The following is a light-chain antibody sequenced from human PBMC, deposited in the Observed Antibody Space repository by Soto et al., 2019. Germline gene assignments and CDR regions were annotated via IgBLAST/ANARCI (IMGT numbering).Light chain of an antibody. Sequence: QSALTQPPSASGSPGQSVTISCSGSTSNIGSNTVNWYQQLPGTAPRTLIYSNNQRPSGVPDRFSGSKSGTSGSLAISGLLSEDEADYYCAAWDDGLNGDVFGTGTKLTVL. J-gene: IGLJ1*01. CDR1: TSNIGSNT. CDR3: AAWDDGLNGDV. CDR2: SNN. V-gene: IGLV1-44*01.